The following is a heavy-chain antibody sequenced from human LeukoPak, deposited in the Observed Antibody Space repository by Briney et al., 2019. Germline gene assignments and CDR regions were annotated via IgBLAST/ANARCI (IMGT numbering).Heavy chain of an antibody. J-gene: IGHJ4*02. CDR3: AKARTAMVISTLRY. CDR2: ISGSGGST. Sequence: PGGSLRLSCAASGFTFSSYAMSWVRQAPGKGLEWVSAISGSGGSTYYADSVKGRFTISRDNSKNTLYLQMNSLRAEDTAVYYCAKARTAMVISTLRYWGQGTLVTVSS. V-gene: IGHV3-23*01. D-gene: IGHD5-18*01. CDR1: GFTFSSYA.